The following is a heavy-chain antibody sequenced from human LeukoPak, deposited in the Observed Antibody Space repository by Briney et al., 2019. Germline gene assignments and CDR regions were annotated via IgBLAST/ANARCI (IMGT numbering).Heavy chain of an antibody. V-gene: IGHV1-69*13. CDR2: IIPIFGTA. D-gene: IGHD2-15*01. CDR3: TVVAATDYYYYGMDV. Sequence: SVKVSCKASGGTFSSYAISWVRQAPGQGLKWMGGIIPIFGTANYAQKFQGRVTITADESTSTAYMELSSLRSEDTAVYYCTVVAATDYYYYGMDVWGQGTTVTVSS. CDR1: GGTFSSYA. J-gene: IGHJ6*02.